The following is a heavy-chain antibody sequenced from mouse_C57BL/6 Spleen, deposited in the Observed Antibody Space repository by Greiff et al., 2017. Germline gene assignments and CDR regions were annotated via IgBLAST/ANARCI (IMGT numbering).Heavy chain of an antibody. Sequence: EVKLMESGGDLVKPGGSLKLSCAASGFTFSSYGMSWVRQTPDKRLEWVATISSGGSYTYYPDSVKGRFTISRDNAKNTLYLQMSSLKSEDTAMYYCARNYYGSSYGKDYFDDWGQGTTLTVSS. CDR3: ARNYYGSSYGKDYFDD. CDR1: GFTFSSYG. J-gene: IGHJ2*01. D-gene: IGHD1-1*01. V-gene: IGHV5-6*01. CDR2: ISSGGSYT.